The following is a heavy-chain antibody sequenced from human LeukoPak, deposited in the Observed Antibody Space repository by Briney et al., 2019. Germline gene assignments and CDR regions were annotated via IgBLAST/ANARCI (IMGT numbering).Heavy chain of an antibody. Sequence: ASVKVSCKASGYTFTSYYMHWVRQAPGQGLEWMGLINPTGGSTGYAQKFQGRVTMTRDMSTSTVYMELSSLRSEDTAVYYCARVDTAANWFDPWGQGTLVTVSS. CDR2: INPTGGST. V-gene: IGHV1-46*01. CDR1: GYTFTSYY. D-gene: IGHD5-18*01. CDR3: ARVDTAANWFDP. J-gene: IGHJ5*02.